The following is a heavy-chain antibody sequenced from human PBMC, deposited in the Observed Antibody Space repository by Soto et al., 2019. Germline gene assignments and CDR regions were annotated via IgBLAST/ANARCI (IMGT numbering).Heavy chain of an antibody. CDR3: ARDRLMATAGTARHYFGLDV. D-gene: IGHD5-18*01. CDR1: GGSVTSGNYY. J-gene: IGHJ6*02. CDR2: IYYSGST. Sequence: SETLSLTCTVSGGSVTSGNYYWSWIRQPPGKGLEWIGHIYYSGSTNYNPSLKSRLTISVDTSKNQFSLNLSSVTAADTAVYYCARDRLMATAGTARHYFGLDVWGQGTTVTVSS. V-gene: IGHV4-61*01.